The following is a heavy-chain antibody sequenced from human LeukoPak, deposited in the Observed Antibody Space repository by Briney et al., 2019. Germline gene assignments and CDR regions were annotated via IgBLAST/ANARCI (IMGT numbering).Heavy chain of an antibody. D-gene: IGHD1-26*01. CDR3: AMGLVGISGAFDV. V-gene: IGHV3-30*09. CDR2: ILNDGSHK. CDR1: VFTLSTYN. Sequence: GGSLRLSCEGSVFTLSTYNLHWGRQAPGRGRERVADILNDGSHKYDADSVRGRFDVSRDNSKNTLYLKLRSLRPEDTGVYFCAMGLVGISGAFDVWGDGTMVTVSS. J-gene: IGHJ3*01.